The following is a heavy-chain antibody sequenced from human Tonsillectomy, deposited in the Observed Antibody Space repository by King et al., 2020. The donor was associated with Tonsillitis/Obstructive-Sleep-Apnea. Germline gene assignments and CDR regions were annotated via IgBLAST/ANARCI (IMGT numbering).Heavy chain of an antibody. Sequence: VQLVESGGGLVQPGGSLRLSCAASGFTFSSYEMHWVRQAPGKGLEWVSYISSSDISILNADSVKGRFTISRDNAKNSLYLQMNSLRAEDTAVYYCAREPRGWLSFDYWGQGTLVTVSS. D-gene: IGHD5-12*01. CDR1: GFTFSSYE. CDR2: ISSSDISI. J-gene: IGHJ4*02. V-gene: IGHV3-48*03. CDR3: AREPRGWLSFDY.